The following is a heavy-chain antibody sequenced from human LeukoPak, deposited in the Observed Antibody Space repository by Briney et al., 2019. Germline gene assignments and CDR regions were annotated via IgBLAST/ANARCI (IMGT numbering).Heavy chain of an antibody. D-gene: IGHD1-26*01. V-gene: IGHV4-31*03. CDR3: ARRGGSGRAFDY. J-gene: IGHJ4*02. CDR2: IYYSGST. Sequence: SETLSLTCTVSGGSISSGGYYWSWIRQHPGKGLEWIGYIYYSGSTYYNPSLKSRVTISVDTSKNQFSLKLSSVTAADTAVYYCARRGGSGRAFDYWGQGTLVTVSS. CDR1: GGSISSGGYY.